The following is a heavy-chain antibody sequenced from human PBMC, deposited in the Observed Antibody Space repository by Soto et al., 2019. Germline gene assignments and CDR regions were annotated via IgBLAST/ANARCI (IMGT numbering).Heavy chain of an antibody. CDR2: ISYDGSNK. CDR1: GFTFSSYG. D-gene: IGHD1-26*01. V-gene: IGHV3-30*18. J-gene: IGHJ6*02. CDR3: AKVYSNYYYYGMDV. Sequence: QVQLVESGGGVVQPGRSLRLSCAASGFTFSSYGMHWVRQAPGKGLEWVAVISYDGSNKYYADSVKGRFTISRDNSKNTLYLQMNSLSAGDTAVYYCAKVYSNYYYYGMDVWGQGTTVTVSS.